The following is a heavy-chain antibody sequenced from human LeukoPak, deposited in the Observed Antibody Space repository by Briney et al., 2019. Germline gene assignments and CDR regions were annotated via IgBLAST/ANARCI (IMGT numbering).Heavy chain of an antibody. V-gene: IGHV1-69*05. D-gene: IGHD6-19*01. Sequence: SVKVSCKASGGTFSSYAISWVRQAPGQGLEWRGRIIPILGTANYAQKFQGRVTITTDESTSTAYMELSSLRSEDTAVYYCARSSGWYDFDYWGQGTLVTVSS. CDR3: ARSSGWYDFDY. CDR2: IIPILGTA. CDR1: GGTFSSYA. J-gene: IGHJ4*02.